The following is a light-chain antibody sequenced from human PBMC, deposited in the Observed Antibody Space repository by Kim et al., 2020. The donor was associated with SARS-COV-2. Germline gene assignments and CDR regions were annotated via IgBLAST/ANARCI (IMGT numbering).Light chain of an antibody. Sequence: ASGGDRVTITCRASQSISSWLDWYQQKPGKAPKLLIYKASNLESGVPSRFSGSRSGTEFTLTIGSLQPDDFATYYCQQYNSYSWTFGQGTKVDIK. CDR1: QSISSW. J-gene: IGKJ1*01. V-gene: IGKV1-5*03. CDR3: QQYNSYSWT. CDR2: KAS.